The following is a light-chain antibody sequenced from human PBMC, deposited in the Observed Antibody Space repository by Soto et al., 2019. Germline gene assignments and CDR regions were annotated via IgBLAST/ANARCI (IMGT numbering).Light chain of an antibody. CDR2: TAS. Sequence: RVTQSPSSVSASVGARVTITCQTSKDISSSVACYQQKPGKVPNLLIFTASALHRGVPPRFSGRGSGTAFTLTVSSLQPEDFAIYYCQQAASFPWTFGQGTRVEIK. CDR1: KDISSS. CDR3: QQAASFPWT. J-gene: IGKJ1*01. V-gene: IGKV1D-12*01.